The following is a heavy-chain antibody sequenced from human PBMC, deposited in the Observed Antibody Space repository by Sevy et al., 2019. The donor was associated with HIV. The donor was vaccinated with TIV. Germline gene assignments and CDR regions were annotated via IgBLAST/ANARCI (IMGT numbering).Heavy chain of an antibody. V-gene: IGHV1-24*01. CDR2: FDPEDGKT. CDR1: GFTLTRLS. D-gene: IGHD3-22*01. J-gene: IGHJ4*02. Sequence: ASVKVSCKVSGFTLTRLSMHWVRQAPGKGLEWMASFDPEDGKTVYAQKFQGRVTMTEDTSTDTAYMGLSSLRSEDTAVYYCATTKDYYDNSGDPFDYWGQGTLVTVSS. CDR3: ATTKDYYDNSGDPFDY.